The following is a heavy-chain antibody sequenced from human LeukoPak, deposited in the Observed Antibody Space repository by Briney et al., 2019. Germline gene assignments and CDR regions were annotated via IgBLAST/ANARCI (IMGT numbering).Heavy chain of an antibody. CDR1: GFTVSSNY. J-gene: IGHJ4*02. V-gene: IGHV3-53*01. CDR3: ARAVVRGVIIHFDY. Sequence: GGSLRLSCAASGFTVSSNYMSWVRQAPGEGLEWVSVMYTGGSTYYADSVKGRFTISRDNSKNTLYLQMHSLRAEDTAVYYCARAVVRGVIIHFDYWGQGTLVTVSS. CDR2: MYTGGST. D-gene: IGHD3-10*01.